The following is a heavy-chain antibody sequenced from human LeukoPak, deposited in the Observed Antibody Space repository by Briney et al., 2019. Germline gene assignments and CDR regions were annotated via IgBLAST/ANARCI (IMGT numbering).Heavy chain of an antibody. CDR3: ARVRQSAYCSSTSCYGAFDI. J-gene: IGHJ3*02. Sequence: PSETLSLTCAVYGGSFSGYYWSWIRQPPGKGLEWIREINHSGSTNYNPSLKSRVTISVDTSKNQFSLKLSSVTAADTAVYYCARVRQSAYCSSTSCYGAFDIWGQGTMVTVSS. CDR1: GGSFSGYY. CDR2: INHSGST. D-gene: IGHD2-2*01. V-gene: IGHV4-34*01.